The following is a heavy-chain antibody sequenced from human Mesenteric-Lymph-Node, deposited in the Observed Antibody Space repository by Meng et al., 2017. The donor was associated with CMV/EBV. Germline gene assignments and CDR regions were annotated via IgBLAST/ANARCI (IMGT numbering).Heavy chain of an antibody. Sequence: GESLKISCEASGFTFSGSTIHWVRQSSGKGLEWVGHIKRKADNYVTAYGASVKGRFAISRDDSQSTAYLQMSGLKTEGSAVYYCTRLSSSFWHGAFDVWGQGTMVTVSS. CDR1: GFTFSGST. V-gene: IGHV3-73*01. J-gene: IGHJ3*01. CDR2: IKRKADNYVT. CDR3: TRLSSSFWHGAFDV. D-gene: IGHD6-19*01.